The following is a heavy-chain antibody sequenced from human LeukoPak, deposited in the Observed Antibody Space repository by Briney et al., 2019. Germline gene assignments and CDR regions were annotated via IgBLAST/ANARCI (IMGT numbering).Heavy chain of an antibody. Sequence: SVKVSCKASGGTFSSYAISWVRQAPGQGLEWMGGIIPIFGTANYAQKFQGRVTITAGESTSTAYMELSSLRSEDTAVYYCARESGQLRYFDFDAFDIWGQGTMVTVSS. J-gene: IGHJ3*02. V-gene: IGHV1-69*13. CDR3: ARESGQLRYFDFDAFDI. D-gene: IGHD3-9*01. CDR1: GGTFSSYA. CDR2: IIPIFGTA.